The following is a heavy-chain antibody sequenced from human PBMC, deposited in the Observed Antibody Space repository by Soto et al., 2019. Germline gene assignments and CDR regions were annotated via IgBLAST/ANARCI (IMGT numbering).Heavy chain of an antibody. J-gene: IGHJ4*02. Sequence: PGGSLRLSCAASGFTFSSYAMSWVRQAPGKGLEWVSDISGSGGSTYYADSVKGRFTISRDDSKNTLYLQMNSLRAEDTAVYYCAKIPFELELSYYFDYWGQGTLVTVSS. D-gene: IGHD1-7*01. CDR1: GFTFSSYA. V-gene: IGHV3-23*01. CDR3: AKIPFELELSYYFDY. CDR2: ISGSGGST.